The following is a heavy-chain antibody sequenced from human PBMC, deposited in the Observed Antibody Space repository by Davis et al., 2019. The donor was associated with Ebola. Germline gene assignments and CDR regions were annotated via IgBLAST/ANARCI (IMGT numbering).Heavy chain of an antibody. J-gene: IGHJ4*02. V-gene: IGHV4-34*01. CDR1: GGSFSGYY. D-gene: IGHD1-26*01. CDR3: ARHVFRGSPSDY. CDR2: INHSGST. Sequence: SETLSLTCAVYGGSFSGYYWSWIRQPPGKGLEWIGEINHSGSTNYNPSLKSRVTISVDTSKNQFSLKLSSVTAADTAVYYCARHVFRGSPSDYWGQGTLVTVSS.